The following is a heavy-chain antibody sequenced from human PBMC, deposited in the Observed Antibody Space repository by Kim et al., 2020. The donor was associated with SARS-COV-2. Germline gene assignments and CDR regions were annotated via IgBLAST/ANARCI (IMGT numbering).Heavy chain of an antibody. J-gene: IGHJ4*02. CDR1: GYTFTSYG. V-gene: IGHV1-18*01. CDR3: ARDKYGDSPDY. CDR2: ISAYNGNT. Sequence: ASVKVSCKASGYTFTSYGISWVRQAPGKGLEWMGWISAYNGNTNYTQKLQGRVTMTTDTYTSTAYMELRSLRSDDTAVYYCARDKYGDSPDYWGQGTLVTVSS. D-gene: IGHD4-17*01.